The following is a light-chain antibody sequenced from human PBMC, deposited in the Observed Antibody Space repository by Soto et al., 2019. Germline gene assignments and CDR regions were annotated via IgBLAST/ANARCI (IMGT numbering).Light chain of an antibody. CDR1: SSNIGSNT. CDR3: AAWDDSLNGNV. J-gene: IGLJ1*01. CDR2: SNN. Sequence: QSVLTQPPSASGTPGQRVTISCPGSSSNIGSNTVNWYQQLPGTAPKLLIYSNNQRPSGVPDRFSGSKSGTSASLAISGLQSEEEADYYSAAWDDSLNGNVFGTGTKVNVL. V-gene: IGLV1-44*01.